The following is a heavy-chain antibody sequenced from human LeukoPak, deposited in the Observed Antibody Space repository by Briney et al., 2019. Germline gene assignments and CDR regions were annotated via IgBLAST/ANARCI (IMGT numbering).Heavy chain of an antibody. V-gene: IGHV4-34*01. J-gene: IGHJ4*02. CDR2: INHSGST. CDR3: VPTEPEVAARGADYFDY. Sequence: SETLSLTCTVSGGSFSAYYWSWIRQPPGKGLEWIEEINHSGSTNYNPSLESRVTISVDTSKNQFSLKLSPLTAADTAVYYCVPTEPEVAARGADYFDYWGQGTLVTVSS. CDR1: GGSFSAYY. D-gene: IGHD6-6*01.